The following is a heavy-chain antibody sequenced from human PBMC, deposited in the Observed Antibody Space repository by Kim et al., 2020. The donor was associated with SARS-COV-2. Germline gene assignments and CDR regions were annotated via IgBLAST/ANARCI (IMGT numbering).Heavy chain of an antibody. D-gene: IGHD3-3*01. Sequence: SETLSLTCTVSGGSISSYYWSWIRQPPGKGLEWIGYIYYSGSTNYNPSLKSRVTISVDTSKNQFSLKLSSVTAADTAVYYCARGRITIFGVVITRGDYY. J-gene: IGHJ6*01. CDR2: IYYSGST. CDR3: ARGRITIFGVVITRGDYY. CDR1: GGSISSYY. V-gene: IGHV4-59*01.